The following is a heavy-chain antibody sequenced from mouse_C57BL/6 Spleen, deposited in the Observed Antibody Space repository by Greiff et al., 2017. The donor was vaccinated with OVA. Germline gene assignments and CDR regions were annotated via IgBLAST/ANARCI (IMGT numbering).Heavy chain of an antibody. V-gene: IGHV2-2*01. CDR3: ARKKNGYYAMDY. CDR2: IWSGGST. J-gene: IGHJ4*01. Sequence: VQLQESGPGLVQPSQSLSITCTVSGFSLTSYGVHWVRQSPGKGLEWLGVIWSGGSTDYNAAFISRLSISKDNSKSQVFFKMNSLQADDTAIYYCARKKNGYYAMDYWGQGTSVTVSS. CDR1: GFSLTSYG.